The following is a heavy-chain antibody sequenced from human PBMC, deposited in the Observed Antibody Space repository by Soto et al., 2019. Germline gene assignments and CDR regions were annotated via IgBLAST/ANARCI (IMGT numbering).Heavy chain of an antibody. CDR3: AKEDNLGPKTGYAFDP. J-gene: IGHJ5*02. D-gene: IGHD5-12*01. CDR2: TYFRSKWYN. V-gene: IGHV6-1*01. CDR1: GDSVSSNTAS. Sequence: SQTLSLTCAISGDSVSSNTASWNWIRQSPSRGLEWLGRTYFRSKWYNDYAVSVKSRIIINPDTSNNQFSLQLNSVTPEDTAVYFCAKEDNLGPKTGYAFDPWGQGTLVTVSS.